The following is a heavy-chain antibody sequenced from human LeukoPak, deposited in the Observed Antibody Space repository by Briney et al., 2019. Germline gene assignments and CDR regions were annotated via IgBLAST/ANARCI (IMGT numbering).Heavy chain of an antibody. D-gene: IGHD3-3*01. CDR3: ARLIQPITIFGVVIPGAVHSWFDL. CDR1: GYTFTSYG. CDR2: ISAYNGNT. J-gene: IGHJ5*02. V-gene: IGHV1-18*01. Sequence: GASVKVSCKASGYTFTSYGISWVRQAPGQGLEWMGWISAYNGNTNYAQKLQGRVTMTTDTSTSTAYMELRSLRSDDTAVYYCARLIQPITIFGVVIPGAVHSWFDLWGQGTLVTVSS.